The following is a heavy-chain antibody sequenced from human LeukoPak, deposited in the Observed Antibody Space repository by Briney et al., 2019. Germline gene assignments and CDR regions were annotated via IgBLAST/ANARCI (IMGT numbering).Heavy chain of an antibody. V-gene: IGHV3-43*01. CDR2: ITWDAGRT. Sequence: SGGSLRLACAASGFMFDDYSMHWVRQAPGKALEWVSLITWDAGRTYYADSVRGRFTISRDNRKKSLYLEMNSLRSGDTALYYCTRDRWYSSDDTSMYFYAMDLWGHGTAVTVS. CDR3: TRDRWYSSDDTSMYFYAMDL. D-gene: IGHD4-23*01. J-gene: IGHJ6*02. CDR1: GFMFDDYS.